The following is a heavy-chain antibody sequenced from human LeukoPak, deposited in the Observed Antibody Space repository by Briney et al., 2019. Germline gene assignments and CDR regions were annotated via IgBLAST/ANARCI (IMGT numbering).Heavy chain of an antibody. CDR2: IIPIFGTA. CDR3: AGGRPRGYCSGGSCYHNFDY. D-gene: IGHD2-15*01. CDR1: GHTFTSYY. Sequence: SVKVSCKASGHTFTSYYMHWVRQAPGQGLEWMGGIIPIFGTANYAQKFQGRVTITADKSTSTAYMEVSSLRFEDTAVYYCAGGRPRGYCSGGSCYHNFDYWGQGTLVTVSS. V-gene: IGHV1-69*06. J-gene: IGHJ4*02.